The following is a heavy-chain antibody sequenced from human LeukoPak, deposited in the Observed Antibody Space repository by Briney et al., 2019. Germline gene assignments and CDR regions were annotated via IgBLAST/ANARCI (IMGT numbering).Heavy chain of an antibody. V-gene: IGHV3-74*01. CDR2: INSDGSTT. CDR3: ARPHTGFDS. J-gene: IGHJ4*02. Sequence: GGPWRPSCPAPGLTSRSSWMNWSGQPPGKGWVWVSRINSDGSTTTYADSVKGRFTISRDNAKNTLYLQMNSLRVEDTAVYYCARPHTGFDSWGQGTLVTVSS. CDR1: GLTSRSSW.